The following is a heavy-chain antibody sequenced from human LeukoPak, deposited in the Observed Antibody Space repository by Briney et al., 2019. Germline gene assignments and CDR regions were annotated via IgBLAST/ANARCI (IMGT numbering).Heavy chain of an antibody. D-gene: IGHD3-22*01. CDR3: AREAGDHDSSGYYDY. CDR1: GGSISSYY. Sequence: ASETLSLTCTVSGGSISSYYWSWIRQPPGKGLEWTGYIYYSGSTNYNPFLKSRVTISVDTSKNQFSLKLSSVTAADTAVYYCAREAGDHDSSGYYDYWGQGTLVTVSS. V-gene: IGHV4-59*01. CDR2: IYYSGST. J-gene: IGHJ4*02.